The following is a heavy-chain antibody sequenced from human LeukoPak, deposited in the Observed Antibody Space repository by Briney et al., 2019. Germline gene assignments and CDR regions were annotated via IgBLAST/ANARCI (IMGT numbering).Heavy chain of an antibody. J-gene: IGHJ3*01. CDR2: ISGSGSTT. V-gene: IGHV3-23*01. Sequence: GGSLRPSCAASGLTFSSFAMTWVRQAPGKGLEWVSGISGSGSTTYYADSVKGRFTISRDNSKNTLYLQMNSLRVEDTAIYYCAKGGRWDYYDSSHWGQGTMVTVSS. CDR1: GLTFSSFA. CDR3: AKGGRWDYYDSSH. D-gene: IGHD3-22*01.